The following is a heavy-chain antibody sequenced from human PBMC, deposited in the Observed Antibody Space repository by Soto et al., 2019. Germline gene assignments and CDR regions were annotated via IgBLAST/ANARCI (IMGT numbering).Heavy chain of an antibody. Sequence: PSETLSLTCTVSGGSISSGGYYWSWIRQHPGKGLEWIGYIYYSGSTYYNPSLKSRVTISVDTSKNQFPLKLSSVTAADTAVYYCARGGYSYASFDYWGQGTLVTVSS. V-gene: IGHV4-31*03. CDR1: GGSISSGGYY. CDR2: IYYSGST. CDR3: ARGGYSYASFDY. D-gene: IGHD5-18*01. J-gene: IGHJ4*02.